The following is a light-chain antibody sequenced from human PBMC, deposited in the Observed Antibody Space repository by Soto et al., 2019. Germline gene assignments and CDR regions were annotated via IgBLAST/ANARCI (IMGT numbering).Light chain of an antibody. J-gene: IGLJ3*02. CDR1: SSDVGGHNH. CDR3: SSYTNINTWV. Sequence: QSVLTQPVSVSASPGQSITISCTGTSSDVGGHNHVSWYQQHPGKAPKLMIYEVTDRPSGVSNRFSGSKSGNTASLTISGLQAEDEADYYCSSYTNINTWVFGGGTKLTVL. CDR2: EVT. V-gene: IGLV2-14*01.